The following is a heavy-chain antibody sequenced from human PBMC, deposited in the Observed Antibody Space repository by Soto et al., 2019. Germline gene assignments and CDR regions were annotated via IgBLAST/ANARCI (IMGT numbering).Heavy chain of an antibody. J-gene: IGHJ4*02. CDR3: ATHSSNYYVGDY. D-gene: IGHD6-13*01. Sequence: QVQLVESGGGVAQPGKSLRLSCAASGFTFSRYGMHWVRQAPGTGLEWVAIIWYDGSNKYYADSVKGRFTISRDNSKNTLYLQMNALRAEDTAMYYCATHSSNYYVGDYWGQGTLVTVSS. V-gene: IGHV3-33*01. CDR1: GFTFSRYG. CDR2: IWYDGSNK.